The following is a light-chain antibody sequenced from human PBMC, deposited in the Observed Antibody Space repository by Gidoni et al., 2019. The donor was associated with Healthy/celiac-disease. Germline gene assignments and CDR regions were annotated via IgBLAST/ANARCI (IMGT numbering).Light chain of an antibody. CDR1: QSVRSSY. J-gene: IGKJ3*01. V-gene: IGKV3-20*01. CDR3: QQYGSSPHT. Sequence: EIVLTQSPGTLSLSPGERATLSCRASQSVRSSYLAWYQQKPGQAPRLLIYCSSSRATGITDRFSGSWSGTAFTLTISRLEPEYFAVYSCQQYGSSPHTFGPGTKVEIK. CDR2: CSS.